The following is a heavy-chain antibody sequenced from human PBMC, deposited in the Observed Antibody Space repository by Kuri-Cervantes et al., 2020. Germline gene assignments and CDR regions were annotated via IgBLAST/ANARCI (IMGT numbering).Heavy chain of an antibody. CDR1: GYTFTSYG. J-gene: IGHJ3*02. V-gene: IGHV1-18*01. Sequence: ASVKVSCKASGYTFTSYGISWVRQAPGQGLEWMGWISAYNGNTNYAQKLQGRVTMTRDTSTSTVYMELSSLRSEDTAVYYCASASTGIAFDIWGQGTMVTVSS. CDR3: ASASTGIAFDI. D-gene: IGHD1-1*01. CDR2: ISAYNGNT.